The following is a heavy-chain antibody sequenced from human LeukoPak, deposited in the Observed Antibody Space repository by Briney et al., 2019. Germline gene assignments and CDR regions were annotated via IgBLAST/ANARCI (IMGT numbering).Heavy chain of an antibody. D-gene: IGHD6-13*01. CDR3: ANARYSSYDAFDI. CDR1: GFTFDDYA. J-gene: IGHJ3*02. V-gene: IGHV3-9*01. Sequence: PGGSLRLSCAASGFTFDDYAMHWVRQAPGKGLEWVSGISWNSGSIGYADSVKGRFTISRDNAKNSLYLQMNSLRAEDTALYYCANARYSSYDAFDIWGQGTMVTVSS. CDR2: ISWNSGSI.